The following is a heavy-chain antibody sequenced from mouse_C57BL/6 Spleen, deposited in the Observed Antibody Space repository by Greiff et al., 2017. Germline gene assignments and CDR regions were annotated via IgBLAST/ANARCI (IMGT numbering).Heavy chain of an antibody. V-gene: IGHV1-82*01. CDR1: GYAFSSSW. D-gene: IGHD1-1*01. Sequence: VNVVESGPELVKPGASVKISCKASGYAFSSSWMNWVKQRPGKGLEWIGRIYPGDGDTNYNGKFKGKATLTADKSSSTAYMQLSSLTSEDSAVYFCALTTVVAHFYYWGQGTTLTVSS. CDR2: IYPGDGDT. J-gene: IGHJ2*01. CDR3: ALTTVVAHFYY.